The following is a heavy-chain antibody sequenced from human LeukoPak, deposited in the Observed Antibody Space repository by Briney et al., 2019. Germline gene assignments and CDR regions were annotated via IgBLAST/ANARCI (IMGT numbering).Heavy chain of an antibody. D-gene: IGHD3-16*02. J-gene: IGHJ5*02. CDR2: ISSSGGST. CDR3: VSPGNYDYLWGSYRPPFDP. Sequence: PGGSLRLSCSASGFTFSSYTMHWVRQAPGKGLEYVSAISSSGGSTYYADSVKGRFTISRDNSKNTLYLQMSSLRAEDTAVYYCVSPGNYDYLWGSYRPPFDPWGQGTLVTVSS. CDR1: GFTFSSYT. V-gene: IGHV3-64D*06.